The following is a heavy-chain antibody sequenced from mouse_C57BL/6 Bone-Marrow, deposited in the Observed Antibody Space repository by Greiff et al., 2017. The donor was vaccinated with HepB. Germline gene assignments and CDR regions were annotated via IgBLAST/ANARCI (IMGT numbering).Heavy chain of an antibody. Sequence: QVQLQQSGAELAKPGASVKLSCKASGYTFTSYWMHWVKQRPGQGLEWIGYINPSSGYTKYNQKFKDKATLTADKSSSTAYMQLSSLTYGDSAVYYCASPYDYDEGWFAYWGQGTLVTVSA. CDR1: GYTFTSYW. D-gene: IGHD2-4*01. CDR2: INPSSGYT. V-gene: IGHV1-7*01. J-gene: IGHJ3*01. CDR3: ASPYDYDEGWFAY.